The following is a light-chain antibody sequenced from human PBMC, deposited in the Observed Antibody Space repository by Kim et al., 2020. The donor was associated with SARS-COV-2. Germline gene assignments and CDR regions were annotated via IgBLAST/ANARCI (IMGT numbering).Light chain of an antibody. V-gene: IGKV2-24*01. CDR3: MQTTQFPHT. Sequence: DIVMTQSPLSSPVTLGHPASLSCRSSQSLVHSDGGTYLSWLHHRPGQPPRLLIYKTSNRFSGVPYRFSGSGAGTHFTLTISRVEAEDVGSYYCMQTTQFPHTFGQGTKLEI. J-gene: IGKJ2*01. CDR2: KTS. CDR1: QSLVHSDGGTY.